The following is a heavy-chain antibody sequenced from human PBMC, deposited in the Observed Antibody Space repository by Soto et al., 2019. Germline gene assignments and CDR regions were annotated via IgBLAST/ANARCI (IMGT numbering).Heavy chain of an antibody. CDR2: IFNSGST. Sequence: QVQLQESGPGLVKSSETLSLTCRVSGGYISNYFWSWIRQPPGKGLEWIGYIFNSGSTIYSPSLKSRVTLTLDTSKNQFSVRLGSVTVSDTAIYYCARGPETYYMDVWGKGTTVTVSS. CDR1: GGYISNYF. V-gene: IGHV4-59*01. J-gene: IGHJ6*03. CDR3: ARGPETYYMDV.